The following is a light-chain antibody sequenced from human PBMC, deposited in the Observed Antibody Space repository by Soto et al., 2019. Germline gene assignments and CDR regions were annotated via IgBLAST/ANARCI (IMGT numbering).Light chain of an antibody. J-gene: IGKJ1*01. V-gene: IGKV1-6*01. Sequence: AIQMTQSPSSLSASVGDRVTITCRASQGIRNYLGWYQQKPGKAPKLLIYAASSLQSGVPSRFSGSGSGTDFTLTISSLQPEDFATYYYLQDYNYPWTFGQGTKVEIK. CDR2: AAS. CDR1: QGIRNY. CDR3: LQDYNYPWT.